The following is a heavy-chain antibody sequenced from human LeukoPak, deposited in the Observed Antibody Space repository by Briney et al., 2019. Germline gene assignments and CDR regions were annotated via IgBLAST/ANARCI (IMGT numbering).Heavy chain of an antibody. V-gene: IGHV3-21*01. D-gene: IGHD6-19*01. J-gene: IGHJ4*02. CDR3: ARGLAGGDY. CDR1: GFILSIYS. CDR2: ITGSGGYI. Sequence: SGGSLRLSCAVSGFILSIYSMNWVRQAPGKGLEWVSTITGSGGYIYYEDSVKGRLTISRDNAKNSLYLPMNSLRVEDTAVYYCARGLAGGDYWGQGTRVTVSS.